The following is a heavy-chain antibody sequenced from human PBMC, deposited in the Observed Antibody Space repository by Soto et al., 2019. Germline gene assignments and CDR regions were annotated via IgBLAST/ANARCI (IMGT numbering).Heavy chain of an antibody. V-gene: IGHV1-69*13. D-gene: IGHD3-3*01. CDR2: IIPIFGTA. CDR3: ARYGNYDFWSCYYYLGY. Sequence: GASVKVACKASGGTFSSYAISWVRQAPGQGLEWMGGIIPIFGTANYAQKFQGRVTITADESTSTAYMELSSLRSEDTAVYYCARYGNYDFWSCYYYLGYWGQGILVTVYS. CDR1: GGTFSSYA. J-gene: IGHJ4*02.